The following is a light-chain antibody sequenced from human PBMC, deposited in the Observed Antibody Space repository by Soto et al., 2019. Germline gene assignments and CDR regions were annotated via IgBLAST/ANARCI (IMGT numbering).Light chain of an antibody. Sequence: EVVLTQSPGTLSLSPGERATLSCRASQSVSSSYFAWYQQRFGQAPRLLIYGASIRATGIPDRFSGSGSGTDFTLTISRLEPEDFAVYYCQQYGSSSWTFGQGPK. CDR2: GAS. J-gene: IGKJ1*01. CDR1: QSVSSSY. V-gene: IGKV3-20*01. CDR3: QQYGSSSWT.